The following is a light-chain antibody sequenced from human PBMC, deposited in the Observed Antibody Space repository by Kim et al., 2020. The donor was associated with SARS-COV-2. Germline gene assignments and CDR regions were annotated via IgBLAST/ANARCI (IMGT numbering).Light chain of an antibody. CDR2: GKT. J-gene: IGLJ2*01. CDR3: NSRDSNDNVV. V-gene: IGLV3-19*01. CDR1: SLRSYY. Sequence: SSELTQDPAVSVALGQTVRITCQGDSLRSYYATWYQQKPGQTPIVVIYGKTNRPSGIPDRFSGSSSGNTPSLTITGTQAGDEADYYCNSRDSNDNVVFGG.